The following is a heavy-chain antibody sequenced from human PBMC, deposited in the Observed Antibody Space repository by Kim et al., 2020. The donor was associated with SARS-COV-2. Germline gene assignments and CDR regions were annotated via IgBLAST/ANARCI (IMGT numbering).Heavy chain of an antibody. D-gene: IGHD1-7*01. J-gene: IGHJ4*02. V-gene: IGHV4-39*01. CDR3: ARQGNCNYVQVSY. CDR2: IYYSGST. Sequence: SETLSLTCTVSGGSISSSSYYWGWIRQPPGKGLEWIGSIYYSGSTYYNPSLKSRVTISVDTSKNQFSLKLSPVTAAATSVYYFARQGNCNYVQVSYWGQG. CDR1: GGSISSSSYY.